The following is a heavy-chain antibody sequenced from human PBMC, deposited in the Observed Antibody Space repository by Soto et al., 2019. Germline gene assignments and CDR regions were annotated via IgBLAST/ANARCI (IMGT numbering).Heavy chain of an antibody. Sequence: QVQLVQSGAEVKKPGSSVKVSCKASGGTFSSYAISWVRQAPGQGLEWMGGIIPIFGTANYAQKFQGRVTSTEDESTGTAYMALSSLRSEDTAVYYCARSKRTNYDSSGYYYADYFQHWGQGTLVTVSS. V-gene: IGHV1-69*12. CDR3: ARSKRTNYDSSGYYYADYFQH. D-gene: IGHD3-22*01. CDR1: GGTFSSYA. CDR2: IIPIFGTA. J-gene: IGHJ1*01.